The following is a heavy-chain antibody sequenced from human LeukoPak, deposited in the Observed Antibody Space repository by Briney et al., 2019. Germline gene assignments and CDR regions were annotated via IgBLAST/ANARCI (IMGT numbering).Heavy chain of an antibody. CDR1: GGSFSGYY. CDR3: ARGIAAAESWFDP. J-gene: IGHJ5*02. CDR2: INHSGST. D-gene: IGHD6-13*01. Sequence: SETLSLTCAVYGGSFSGYYWSWIRQPPGKGLEWIGEINHSGSTNYNPSLKSRVTISVDTSKNQFSLKLSSVTAADTAVYYCARGIAAAESWFDPWGQGTLVTVSS. V-gene: IGHV4-34*01.